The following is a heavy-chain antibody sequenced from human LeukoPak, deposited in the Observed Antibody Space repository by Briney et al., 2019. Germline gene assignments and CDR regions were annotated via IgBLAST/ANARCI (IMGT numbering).Heavy chain of an antibody. CDR3: VRDEYCSSSSCPDY. D-gene: IGHD2-15*01. V-gene: IGHV3-7*01. CDR2: IKEDGTET. J-gene: IGHJ4*02. CDR1: GFMFSSNW. Sequence: PGGSLGLSCAASGFMFSSNWMSWVRLAPGKGLEWVANIKEDGTETYYVDSVKGRFTISRDNAKNSLYLQMNSLRAEDTAVYYCVRDEYCSSSSCPDYWGRGTLVTVSS.